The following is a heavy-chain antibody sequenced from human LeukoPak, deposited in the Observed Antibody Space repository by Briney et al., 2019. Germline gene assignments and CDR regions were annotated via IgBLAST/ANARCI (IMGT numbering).Heavy chain of an antibody. CDR1: GFTFSSYG. V-gene: IGHV3-30*02. CDR2: IRYDGSNK. J-gene: IGHJ6*03. CDR3: AKGLEVYYYYIDV. D-gene: IGHD3-3*01. Sequence: GGSLRLSCAASGFTFSSYGMHWVRQAPGKGLEGVAFIRYDGSNKYYADSVKGRFTVSRDNSKNTLYLQMNSLRAEDTAVYYCAKGLEVYYYYIDVWGKGTTVTVSS.